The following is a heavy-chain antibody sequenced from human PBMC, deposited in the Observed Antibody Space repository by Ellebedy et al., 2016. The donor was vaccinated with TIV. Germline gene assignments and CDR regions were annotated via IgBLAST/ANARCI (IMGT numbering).Heavy chain of an antibody. CDR1: GAPFSGYY. J-gene: IGHJ4*02. V-gene: IGHV4-34*01. CDR3: ASLGQSDVVRPAAIRD. CDR2: INYSGST. Sequence: SETLSLXCAVSGAPFSGYYWSWIRQFPGKGLEWIGEINYSGSTNYNPSLKSRVTMSVDTSKNQLSLKVTSVTAADTAVYYCASLGQSDVVRPAAIRDWGQGTLVTVSS. D-gene: IGHD2-2*01.